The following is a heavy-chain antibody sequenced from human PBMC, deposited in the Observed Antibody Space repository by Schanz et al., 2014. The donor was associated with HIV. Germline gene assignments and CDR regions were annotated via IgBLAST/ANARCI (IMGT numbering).Heavy chain of an antibody. V-gene: IGHV1-46*01. Sequence: QLVQSGPEVKKPGTSVKVSCKASGYSFTSSFIHWVRQAPGQGLEWMAVINTSGGGTSDALQGRVAVTRDTSISTAYMELRSLRSDDTAVYYCAREKTTLNWFDPWGQGTLVIVSS. CDR3: AREKTTLNWFDP. J-gene: IGHJ5*02. CDR1: GYSFTSSF. CDR2: INTSGGGT.